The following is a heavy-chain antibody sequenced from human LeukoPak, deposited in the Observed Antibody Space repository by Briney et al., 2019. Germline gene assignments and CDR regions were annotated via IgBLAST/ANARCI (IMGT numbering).Heavy chain of an antibody. CDR2: INPNSGGT. CDR3: ARDLGPGYYGSGSYYTPAGLDY. J-gene: IGHJ4*02. CDR1: VYTFTGYY. Sequence: GASVKVSCKASVYTFTGYYMHWVRQAPGQGLEWMGWINPNSGGTNYAQKFQGRVTMTRDTSISTAYMELSRLRSDDTAVYYCARDLGPGYYGSGSYYTPAGLDYWGQGTLVTVSS. V-gene: IGHV1-2*02. D-gene: IGHD3-10*01.